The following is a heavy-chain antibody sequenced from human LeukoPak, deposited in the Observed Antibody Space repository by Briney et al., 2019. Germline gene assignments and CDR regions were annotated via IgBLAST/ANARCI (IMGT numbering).Heavy chain of an antibody. CDR2: MNPNSGNT. CDR3: ARGGPVLRYFDWLSPRNNWFDP. Sequence: GASVKVSCKASGYTFTSYDINWVRQATGQGLEWMGWMNPNSGNTGYAQKFQGRVTMTRNTSISTAYMELSSLRSEDTAVYYCARGGPVLRYFDWLSPRNNWFDPWGQGTLVTVSS. V-gene: IGHV1-8*01. J-gene: IGHJ5*02. CDR1: GYTFTSYD. D-gene: IGHD3-9*01.